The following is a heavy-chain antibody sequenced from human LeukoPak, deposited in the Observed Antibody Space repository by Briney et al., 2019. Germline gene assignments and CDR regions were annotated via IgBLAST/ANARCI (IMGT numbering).Heavy chain of an antibody. CDR1: GGSISSSSYY. D-gene: IGHD5-18*01. J-gene: IGHJ4*02. CDR2: IYYSGST. V-gene: IGHV4-39*07. Sequence: SETLSLTCTVSGGSISSSSYYWGWIRQPPGKGLEWIGSIYYSGSTWSSLKSRVTISIDTSKNKFSLKLSSVTAADTAGYYCAGAGYSYGYVDYWGQGTLVTVSS. CDR3: AGAGYSYGYVDY.